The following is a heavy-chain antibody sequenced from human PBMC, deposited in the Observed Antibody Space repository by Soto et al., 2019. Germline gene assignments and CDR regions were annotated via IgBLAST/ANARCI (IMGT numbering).Heavy chain of an antibody. CDR2: ISGSGGST. D-gene: IGHD2-15*01. Sequence: EVQLLESGGGLVQPGGSLRLSCAASGFTFSSYAMSWVRQAPGKGLEWVSAISGSGGSTYYADSVKGRFTISRDNSKNTLYRQMNSLRAEDTAVYYCAKTRGVVVVAATATVVDYWGQGTLVTVSS. V-gene: IGHV3-23*01. CDR3: AKTRGVVVVAATATVVDY. J-gene: IGHJ4*02. CDR1: GFTFSSYA.